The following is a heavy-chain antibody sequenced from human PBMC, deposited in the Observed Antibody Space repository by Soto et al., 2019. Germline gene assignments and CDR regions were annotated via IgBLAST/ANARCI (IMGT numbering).Heavy chain of an antibody. V-gene: IGHV1-69*13. CDR1: GGTFSSYA. CDR2: IIPIFGTA. CDR3: ACTQPYYYDISGYPFVLSWFDS. J-gene: IGHJ5*01. Sequence: SVQVSCKASGGTFSSYAISWVRQAPGQGLEWMGGIIPIFGTANYAQKFQGRVTITADESTSTAYMELSSLRSEDTAVYYCACTQPYYYDISGYPFVLSWFDSWGQGTLVTV. D-gene: IGHD3-22*01.